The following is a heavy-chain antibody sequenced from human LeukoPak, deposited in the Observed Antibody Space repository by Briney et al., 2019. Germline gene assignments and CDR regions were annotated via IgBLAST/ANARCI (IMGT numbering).Heavy chain of an antibody. CDR2: IYSGGST. D-gene: IGHD3-10*01. CDR1: GFTVSSNY. CDR3: AAYGSGSKTTDY. J-gene: IGHJ4*02. V-gene: IGHV3-53*04. Sequence: GGSLRLSCAASGFTVSSNYMSWVRQAPGEGLEWVSVIYSGGSTYYADSVKGRFTLSRHNSKNTLYLQMNSLRAEDTAVYYCAAYGSGSKTTDYWGQGTLVTVSS.